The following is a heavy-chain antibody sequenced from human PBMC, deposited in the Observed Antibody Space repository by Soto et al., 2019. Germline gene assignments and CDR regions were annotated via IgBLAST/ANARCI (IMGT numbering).Heavy chain of an antibody. J-gene: IGHJ4*02. Sequence: GGSLRLSCAASGFTVSSNYMSWVRQAPGKGLEWVSIIYSGDTTYYADSVKGRFTISRDNSKNTLYLQMNSLRAGDTAVYYCARGGVGPRTLDSWGQGTLVTVSS. V-gene: IGHV3-53*01. D-gene: IGHD1-26*01. CDR1: GFTVSSNY. CDR3: ARGGVGPRTLDS. CDR2: IYSGDTT.